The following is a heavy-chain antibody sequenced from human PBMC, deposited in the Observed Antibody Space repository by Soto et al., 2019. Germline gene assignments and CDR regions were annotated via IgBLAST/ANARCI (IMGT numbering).Heavy chain of an antibody. CDR2: IYSNGGT. V-gene: IGHV4-59*08. J-gene: IGHJ6*02. CDR1: GDSIGTYN. D-gene: IGHD1-26*01. CDR3: VRQGIGALHGLVDV. Sequence: QVQLQASGPGLVKPSDTLCLTCTVSGDSIGTYNWGWIRQPPGKRPEWIGFIYSNGGTSYNPALKSRVPISADTSKKQFSLRLSSVTAADTAVYYCVRQGIGALHGLVDVWGQGTTVTVSS.